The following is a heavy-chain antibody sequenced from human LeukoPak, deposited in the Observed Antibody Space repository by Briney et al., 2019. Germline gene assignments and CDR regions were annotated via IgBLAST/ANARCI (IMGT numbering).Heavy chain of an antibody. CDR2: IIPIFGTA. Sequence: SVKVSCKASGGTFSSYAISWVRQAPGQGLEWMGGIIPIFGTANYAQKFQGGVTITADESTSTAYMELGSLRSEDTAVYYCARVSGYSYGYLRYDFDYWGQGTLVTVSS. CDR1: GGTFSSYA. CDR3: ARVSGYSYGYLRYDFDY. V-gene: IGHV1-69*01. D-gene: IGHD5-18*01. J-gene: IGHJ4*02.